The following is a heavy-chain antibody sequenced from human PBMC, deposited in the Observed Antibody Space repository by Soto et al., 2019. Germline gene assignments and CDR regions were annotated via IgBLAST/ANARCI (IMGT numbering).Heavy chain of an antibody. J-gene: IGHJ4*02. V-gene: IGHV4-59*01. D-gene: IGHD3-10*01. CDR2: IYYRGST. CDR1: GGSITSYY. Sequence: SETLSLTCTVSGGSITSYYWSWIRQPPGKGLEWIGDIYYRGSTNYNPSLKSRVTISVDRPKNQFSLRLSSVTAADAAVYYCAREDHIAGCHFDFWGQGSLVTVSS. CDR3: AREDHIAGCHFDF.